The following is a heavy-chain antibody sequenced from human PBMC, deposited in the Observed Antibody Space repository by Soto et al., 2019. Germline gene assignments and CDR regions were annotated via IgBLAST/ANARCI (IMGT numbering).Heavy chain of an antibody. CDR3: ARDGDHTVEPAASPWFDP. J-gene: IGHJ5*02. V-gene: IGHV1-46*03. Sequence: VASVKVSCKASGYTFTSYYMHWVRQAPGQGLEWMGIINPSGGSTSYAQKFQGRVTMTRDTSTSTVYMELSSLRSEDTAVYYCARDGDHTVEPAASPWFDPWGQGTLVTVSS. D-gene: IGHD2-2*01. CDR2: INPSGGST. CDR1: GYTFTSYY.